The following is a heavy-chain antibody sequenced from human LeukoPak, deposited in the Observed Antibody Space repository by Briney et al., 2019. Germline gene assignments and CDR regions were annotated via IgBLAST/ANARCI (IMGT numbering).Heavy chain of an antibody. CDR2: ISGSGGST. D-gene: IGHD3-10*01. CDR3: AEGPPETMVRGVIYFDY. V-gene: IGHV3-23*01. Sequence: GGSLRLSCAASGFTFSSYAMSWVRQAPGKGLEWVSAISGSGGSTYYADSVKGRFTISRDNSKNTLYLQMNSLRAEDTAVYYCAEGPPETMVRGVIYFDYWGQGTLVTVSS. J-gene: IGHJ4*02. CDR1: GFTFSSYA.